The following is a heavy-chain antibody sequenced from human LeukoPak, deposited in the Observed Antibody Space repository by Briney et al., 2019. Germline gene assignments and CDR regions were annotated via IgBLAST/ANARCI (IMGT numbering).Heavy chain of an antibody. CDR1: GGSISSSSYY. Sequence: PSETLSLTCTVSGGSISSSSYYWGWIRQPPGKGLEWIGSIYYSGSTYYNPSLKSRVTISVDTSKNQFSLKLSSVTAADTAVYYCARHYYDSSGYRSDYWGQGTLVTVSS. J-gene: IGHJ4*02. CDR2: IYYSGST. D-gene: IGHD3-22*01. CDR3: ARHYYDSSGYRSDY. V-gene: IGHV4-39*01.